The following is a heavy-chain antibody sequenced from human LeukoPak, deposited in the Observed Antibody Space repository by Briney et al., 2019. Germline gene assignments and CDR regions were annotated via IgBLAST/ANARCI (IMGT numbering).Heavy chain of an antibody. J-gene: IGHJ4*02. D-gene: IGHD5-18*01. V-gene: IGHV1-69*13. CDR3: ARTYSYDHFYFDY. Sequence: GASVKVSCKASGGTFSSYAISWVRQAPGQGLEWMGGIIPIFGTANYAQKFQGRVTITADESTSTAYMELSSLRSEDTAVYYCARTYSYDHFYFDYWGQGTLVTVSS. CDR1: GGTFSSYA. CDR2: IIPIFGTA.